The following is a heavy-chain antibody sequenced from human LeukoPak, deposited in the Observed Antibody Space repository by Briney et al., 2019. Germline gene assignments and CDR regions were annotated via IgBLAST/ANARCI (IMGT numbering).Heavy chain of an antibody. Sequence: GRSLRLSCAASGFTFDGYAMHWVRQAPGKGLEWVSGISCNSGSIGYADSVKGRFTISRDNAKNSLYLQMNSLRAEDMALYYCAKDVGPGYYYYYMDVWGKGTTVTVSS. CDR3: AKDVGPGYYYYYMDV. V-gene: IGHV3-9*03. J-gene: IGHJ6*03. CDR1: GFTFDGYA. CDR2: ISCNSGSI.